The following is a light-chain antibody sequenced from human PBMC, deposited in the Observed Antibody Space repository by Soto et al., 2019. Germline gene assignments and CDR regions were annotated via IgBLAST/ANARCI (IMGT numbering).Light chain of an antibody. V-gene: IGKV3-20*01. Sequence: EIGLTQPPGTLSLSPGERATLSCRASQSVSSSYLAWYQQKPGQAPRLLIYGASSRATGIPDRFSGSGSGTEFTLTISRLEHEDFAVYYYKQYGSSTGTFGQGTKLEIK. CDR1: QSVSSSY. CDR3: KQYGSSTGT. CDR2: GAS. J-gene: IGKJ2*01.